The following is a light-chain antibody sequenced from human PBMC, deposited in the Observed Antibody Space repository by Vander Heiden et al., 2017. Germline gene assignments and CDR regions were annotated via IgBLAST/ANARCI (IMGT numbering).Light chain of an antibody. V-gene: IGKV1-39*01. Sequence: DIQMTQSPSSLSASVGDRVTITCRASQSISSYLSWFQHKPGKAPKLLMYAASTLQSGVPSRFRGSGSGTEFTLTISSLQPEDFATYFCLQSSTTPWTFGQGTKVQI. CDR1: QSISSY. CDR2: AAS. J-gene: IGKJ1*01. CDR3: LQSSTTPWT.